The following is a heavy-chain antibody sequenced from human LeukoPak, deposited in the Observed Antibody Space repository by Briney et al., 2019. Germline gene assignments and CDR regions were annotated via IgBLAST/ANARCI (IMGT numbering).Heavy chain of an antibody. Sequence: GSLRLSCAASGFTFSSYSMNWVRQAPGKGLEWVSYISSSSSTIYYADSVKGRFTISRDNAKSSLYLQMNSLRAEDTAVYYCARLSSIAAAGKREYFDYCGQGTLVTVSS. CDR3: ARLSSIAAAGKREYFDY. CDR2: ISSSSSTI. V-gene: IGHV3-48*04. J-gene: IGHJ4*02. CDR1: GFTFSSYS. D-gene: IGHD6-13*01.